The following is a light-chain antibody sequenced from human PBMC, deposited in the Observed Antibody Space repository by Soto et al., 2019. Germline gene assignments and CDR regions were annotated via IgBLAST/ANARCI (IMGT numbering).Light chain of an antibody. CDR1: QSVSSN. V-gene: IGKV3-15*01. CDR2: GAS. CDR3: QQYDNWPLT. Sequence: EVVMTQSPATLSVSPGEGATLSCRASQSVSSNFAWYQKKPGQPHRLLIYGASTRATAVPARFSGSGSGTEFTLTISSLQSEDFAVYYCQQYDNWPLTFGGGTQVEIK. J-gene: IGKJ4*01.